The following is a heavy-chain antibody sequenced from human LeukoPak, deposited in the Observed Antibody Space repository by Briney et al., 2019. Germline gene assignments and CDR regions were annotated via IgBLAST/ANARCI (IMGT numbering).Heavy chain of an antibody. D-gene: IGHD2/OR15-2a*01. J-gene: IGHJ4*02. CDR3: ARGNNPYCFDY. Sequence: SETLSLICSVSGGSINSVDYFCRWIRQPPAKGLWWIGYSYSIGNSFYNPSLKSRVTISVDTSKNHVSLNLSSVTAADTAVYYCARGNNPYCFDYWGQGTLVTVSS. CDR1: GGSINSVDYF. V-gene: IGHV4-30-4*08. CDR2: SYSIGNS.